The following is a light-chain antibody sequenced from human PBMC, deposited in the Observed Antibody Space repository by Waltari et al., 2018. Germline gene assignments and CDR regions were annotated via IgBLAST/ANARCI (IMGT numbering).Light chain of an antibody. V-gene: IGKV3-15*01. CDR2: DTA. J-gene: IGKJ1*01. CDR1: QGVSSK. Sequence: IVMTQSPATLSVSPGERATLSCRASQGVSSKLAWYQQKPGQPPRLLLYDTAVRAAGIPARFSGSGSGTEFTLTISSLQSDDFAVYYCQQYNNWPPWTFGQGTKVEIK. CDR3: QQYNNWPPWT.